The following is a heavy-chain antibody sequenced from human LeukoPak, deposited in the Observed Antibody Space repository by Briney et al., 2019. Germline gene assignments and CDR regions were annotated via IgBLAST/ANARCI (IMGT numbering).Heavy chain of an antibody. D-gene: IGHD3-10*01. CDR1: GFIFSDHY. J-gene: IGHJ4*02. V-gene: IGHV3-23*01. Sequence: QTGGSLRLSCAASGFIFSDHYMDWVRQAPGQGLEWVSSIHGSGGSTFYADSVKGRFTISRDNSKNTLYLQMNSLRAGDTALYYCAKNYASGTYYIDYWGQGTLVTVSS. CDR2: IHGSGGST. CDR3: AKNYASGTYYIDY.